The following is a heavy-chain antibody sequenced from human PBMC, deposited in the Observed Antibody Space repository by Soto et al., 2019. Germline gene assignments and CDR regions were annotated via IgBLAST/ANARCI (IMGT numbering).Heavy chain of an antibody. J-gene: IGHJ4*02. CDR1: GFTFSSYA. D-gene: IGHD5-18*01. V-gene: IGHV3-30-3*01. Sequence: QVQLVESGGGVVQPGRSLRLSCAASGFTFSSYAMHWVRQAPGKGLEWVAVISYDGSNKYYADSVKGRFTISRDNSKNTLYLQMYSLRAEDTAVYYCAREISLWIQLWPGGGFDYWGQGTLVTVSS. CDR3: AREISLWIQLWPGGGFDY. CDR2: ISYDGSNK.